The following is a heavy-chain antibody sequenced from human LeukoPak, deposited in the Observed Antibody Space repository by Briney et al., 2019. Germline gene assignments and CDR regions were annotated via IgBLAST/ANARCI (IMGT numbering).Heavy chain of an antibody. Sequence: SETLSLTCAVYGGSFSGYYWSWIRQPPGKGLEWIGEINHSGSTNYNPSLKSRVTISVDTSKNQFSLKLSSVTAADTAVYYCVRGIVVEYAFDIWGQGTMVTVPS. CDR2: INHSGST. CDR1: GGSFSGYY. D-gene: IGHD2-2*01. J-gene: IGHJ3*02. CDR3: VRGIVVEYAFDI. V-gene: IGHV4-34*01.